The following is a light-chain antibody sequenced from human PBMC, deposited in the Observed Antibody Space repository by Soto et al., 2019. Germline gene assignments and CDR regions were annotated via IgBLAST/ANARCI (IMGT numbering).Light chain of an antibody. CDR3: NLYTSSDSYV. Sequence: QAMLTQPPSVSGSPGQSVTISCTGTGSDVGDYNHVSCDQQSPGTVPKLLIYEVTSRPSGVPDRFSGSKSGNTASLTISGLQAEDEADYYCNLYTSSDSYVFGTGTKVTV. V-gene: IGLV2-18*01. CDR2: EVT. J-gene: IGLJ1*01. CDR1: GSDVGDYNH.